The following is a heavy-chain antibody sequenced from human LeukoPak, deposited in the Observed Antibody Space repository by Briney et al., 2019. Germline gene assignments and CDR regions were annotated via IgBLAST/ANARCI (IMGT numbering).Heavy chain of an antibody. Sequence: GGSLRLSCAASGFTFSAYTMNWVRQAPGKGLEWVSAVSGNSAYIYYADSLRGRFTISRDNAKSLLYLQISSLRADDTAVYYCAREGGRRRASNFDWFDPWGQGTLVTVSS. D-gene: IGHD3-16*01. V-gene: IGHV3-21*06. CDR2: VSGNSAYI. J-gene: IGHJ5*02. CDR1: GFTFSAYT. CDR3: AREGGRRRASNFDWFDP.